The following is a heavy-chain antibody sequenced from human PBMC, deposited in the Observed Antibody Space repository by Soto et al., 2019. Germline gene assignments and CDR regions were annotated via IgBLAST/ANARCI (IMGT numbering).Heavy chain of an antibody. CDR3: VQQLAMGGDY. CDR2: ISGSGGST. J-gene: IGHJ4*02. Sequence: EVQLLESGGGLVQPGGSLRLSCAASGFTFSSYAMSWVHQAPGKGLEWVSAISGSGGSTYYADSVKGRFTISRDNSKNTLYLQMNSLRAEDTAVYHCVQQLAMGGDYWGQGTVVTVSS. D-gene: IGHD6-13*01. V-gene: IGHV3-23*01. CDR1: GFTFSSYA.